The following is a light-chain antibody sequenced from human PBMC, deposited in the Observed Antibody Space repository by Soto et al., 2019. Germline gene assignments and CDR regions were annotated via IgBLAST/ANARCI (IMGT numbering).Light chain of an antibody. CDR3: QQSYSTVWT. Sequence: DIQMTQSPSSLSASVGDRVTITCRASQSISSYLNWYQQKPGKAPKLLIFDASSLESGVPSRFSGSGSGTDFTLTISSLQPEDFATYYCQQSYSTVWTFGQGTKVDI. J-gene: IGKJ1*01. CDR2: DAS. CDR1: QSISSY. V-gene: IGKV1-39*01.